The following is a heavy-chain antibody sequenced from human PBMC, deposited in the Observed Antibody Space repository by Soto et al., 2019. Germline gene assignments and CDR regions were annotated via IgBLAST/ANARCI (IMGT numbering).Heavy chain of an antibody. J-gene: IGHJ6*04. CDR2: ISSSGSTI. CDR3: ARDLRGNPYYYYGMDV. Sequence: GGSLRLSCAASGFTFSSYEMNWVRQAPGKGLEWVSYISSSGSTIYYADSVKGRLTISRDNAKNSLYLQMNSLRAEDTAVYYCARDLRGNPYYYYGMDVWGEGTTVTVSS. D-gene: IGHD1-1*01. V-gene: IGHV3-48*03. CDR1: GFTFSSYE.